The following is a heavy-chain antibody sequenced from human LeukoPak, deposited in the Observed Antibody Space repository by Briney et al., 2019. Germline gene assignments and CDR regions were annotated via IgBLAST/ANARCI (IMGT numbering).Heavy chain of an antibody. CDR1: GYTLTELS. CDR3: AAVPPAMVRGVYYFDY. CDR2: FDPEDGET. J-gene: IGHJ4*02. V-gene: IGHV1-24*01. D-gene: IGHD3-10*01. Sequence: ASVKVSCKVSGYTLTELSMHWVRQAPGKGLEWMGGFDPEDGETIYAQKFQGRVTMTEDTSTDTAYMELSSLRSEDTAVYYCAAVPPAMVRGVYYFDYWGQGTLATVSS.